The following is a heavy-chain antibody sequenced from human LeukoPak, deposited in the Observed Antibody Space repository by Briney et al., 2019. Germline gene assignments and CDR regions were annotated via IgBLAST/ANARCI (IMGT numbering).Heavy chain of an antibody. CDR1: GGSFSGYY. J-gene: IGHJ4*02. V-gene: IGHV4-34*01. CDR3: ARGASVYDSSGYYAKTYYFDY. D-gene: IGHD3-22*01. CDR2: INHSGGT. Sequence: PSETLSLTCAVYGGSFSGYYWSWIRQPPGKGLEWIGEINHSGGTNYNPSLKSRVTISVDTSKNQFSLKLSSVTAADTAVYYCARGASVYDSSGYYAKTYYFDYWGQGTLVTVSS.